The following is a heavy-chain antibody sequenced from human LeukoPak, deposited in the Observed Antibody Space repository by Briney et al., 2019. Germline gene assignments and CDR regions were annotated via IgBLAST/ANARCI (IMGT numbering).Heavy chain of an antibody. CDR1: GGTFSSYA. V-gene: IGHV1-69*01. CDR2: IIPIFGTA. D-gene: IGHD2-2*01. Sequence: SVKVSCKASGGTFSSYAISWVRQAPGQGLEWMGGIIPIFGTANYAQKFQGRVTITADESTSTAYMELSSLRSEDTAVYYCARGGDCSSTSCYQFDYWGQGTLVTVSS. J-gene: IGHJ4*02. CDR3: ARGGDCSSTSCYQFDY.